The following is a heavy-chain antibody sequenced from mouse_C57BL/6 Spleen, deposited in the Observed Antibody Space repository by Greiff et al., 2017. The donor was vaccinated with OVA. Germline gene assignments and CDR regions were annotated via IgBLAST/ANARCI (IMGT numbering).Heavy chain of an antibody. J-gene: IGHJ2*01. CDR3: ARVGGATMDY. CDR2: INPSNGGT. CDR1: GYTFTSYW. D-gene: IGHD2-1*01. Sequence: QVQLQQPGTELVKPGASVKLSCKASGYTFTSYWMHWVKQRPGQGLEWIGNINPSNGGTNYKETFKIKATLPVDKSSDTAYMQLSSLTAEDSAVYYCARVGGATMDYWGQGTTLTVSS. V-gene: IGHV1-53*01.